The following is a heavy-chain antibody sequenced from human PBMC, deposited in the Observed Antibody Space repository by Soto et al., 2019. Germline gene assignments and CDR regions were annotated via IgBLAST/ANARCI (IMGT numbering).Heavy chain of an antibody. J-gene: IGHJ4*02. CDR1: GGSFSGFY. D-gene: IGHD2-15*01. Sequence: SETLFLTCAIYGGSFSGFYWSWIRQPPGKGLEWIGEINDSGTTNYNPSLKSRVTISADTSKTHFSLRLTSVTAADTAVYYCARVKLAGRGGFDYWGLGILVTVSS. CDR2: INDSGTT. CDR3: ARVKLAGRGGFDY. V-gene: IGHV4-34*01.